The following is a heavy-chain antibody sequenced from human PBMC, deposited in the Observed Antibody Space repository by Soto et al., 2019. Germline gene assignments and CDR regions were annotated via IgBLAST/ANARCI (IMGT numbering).Heavy chain of an antibody. D-gene: IGHD2-2*01. CDR3: ARVKLGYCISTSCFHDY. Sequence: PGGSLRLCCAASGFTFSSYSMNWVRQAPGKGLEWVSSISSSSGYIYYADSVKGRFTISRDNAKNSLYLQMNSLRAEDTAVYYCARVKLGYCISTSCFHDYWGQGTLVTVSS. CDR2: ISSSSGYI. CDR1: GFTFSSYS. J-gene: IGHJ4*02. V-gene: IGHV3-21*01.